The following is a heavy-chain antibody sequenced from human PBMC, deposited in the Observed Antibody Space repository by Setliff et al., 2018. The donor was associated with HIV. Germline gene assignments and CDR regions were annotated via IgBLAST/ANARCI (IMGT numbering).Heavy chain of an antibody. CDR2: LYPGDSDT. CDR3: ARQDGRAQYYFDS. Sequence: PGESLKISCRYYGYSFTSHWIGWVRQMPGKGLQWMGILYPGDSDTKYSPSFQGQVTISADKSISTAYLQWTSLKASDTAVYFCARQDGRAQYYFDSWGQGTLVTVSS. D-gene: IGHD3-10*01. CDR1: GYSFTSHW. V-gene: IGHV5-51*01. J-gene: IGHJ4*02.